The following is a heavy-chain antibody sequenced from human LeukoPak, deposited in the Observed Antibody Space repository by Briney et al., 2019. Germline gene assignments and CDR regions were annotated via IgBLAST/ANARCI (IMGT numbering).Heavy chain of an antibody. CDR3: ASPTSPIAYYYDSSGYYNDAFDI. CDR2: IIPILGIA. V-gene: IGHV1-69*04. Sequence: ASVTVSCKASGGTFSSYAISWVRQAPGQGLEWMGRIIPILGIANYAQKFQGRVTITADKSTSTAYMELSSLRSEDTAVYYCASPTSPIAYYYDSSGYYNDAFDIWGQGTMVTVSS. J-gene: IGHJ3*02. CDR1: GGTFSSYA. D-gene: IGHD3-22*01.